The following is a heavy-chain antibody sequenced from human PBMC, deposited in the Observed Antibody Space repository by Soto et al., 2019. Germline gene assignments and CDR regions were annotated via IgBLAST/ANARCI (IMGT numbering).Heavy chain of an antibody. CDR2: ISHSGAGT. CDR1: GFTFSNYA. CDR3: AKDRGPTKYFFAY. Sequence: PGGSLRLSCAASGFTFSNYAMSWVRQAPGKGLDWVSSISHSGAGTYYADSVKGRFTISRDNSKNTVILQMNSLRADDAAVYYCAKDRGPTKYFFAYWGQGALVTVSS. J-gene: IGHJ4*02. V-gene: IGHV3-23*01. D-gene: IGHD2-8*01.